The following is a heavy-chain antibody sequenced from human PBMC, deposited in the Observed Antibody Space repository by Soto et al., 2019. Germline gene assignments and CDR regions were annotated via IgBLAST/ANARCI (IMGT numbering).Heavy chain of an antibody. CDR1: GFTFSSYA. CDR3: AKSSQTRRPTIVAVVTGYFDC. V-gene: IGHV3-23*01. D-gene: IGHD3-3*01. CDR2: ISGSGGST. Sequence: GGSLRLSCAASGFTFSSYAMSWVRQAPGKGLEWVSAISGSGGSTYYADSVKGRFTISRDNSKNTLYLQMNSLRAEDTAVYYCAKSSQTRRPTIVAVVTGYFDCWGKGTLVTVA. J-gene: IGHJ4*02.